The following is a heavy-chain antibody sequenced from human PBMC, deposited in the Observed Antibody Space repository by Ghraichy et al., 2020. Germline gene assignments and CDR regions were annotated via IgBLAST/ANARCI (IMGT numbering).Heavy chain of an antibody. J-gene: IGHJ6*02. CDR3: ARDLKLGDYVWGSYSYGTKNHFFGMYV. D-gene: IGHD3-16*02. Sequence: ASVKVSCKASGYTFTSYGISWVRHAPGQGLEWMGWISAYNGNTNYAQKLQGRVTMTTDTSTRTAYMELRSLRSDDTAVYYCARDLKLGDYVWGSYSYGTKNHFFGMYVCGQGTTFTVSS. CDR2: ISAYNGNT. CDR1: GYTFTSYG. V-gene: IGHV1-18*04.